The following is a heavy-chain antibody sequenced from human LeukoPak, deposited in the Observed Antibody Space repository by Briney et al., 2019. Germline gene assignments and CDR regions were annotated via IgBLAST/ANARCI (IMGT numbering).Heavy chain of an antibody. V-gene: IGHV1-69-2*01. CDR3: ATDLHIVVVPAAIGY. CDR2: VDPEDGET. CDR1: GYTFTGYY. Sequence: ASVKVSCKASGYTFTGYYMHWVQQAPGKGLEWMGLVDPEDGETIYAEKFQGRVTITADTSTDTAYMELSSLRSEDTAVYYCATDLHIVVVPAAIGYWGQGTLVTVSS. J-gene: IGHJ4*02. D-gene: IGHD2-2*01.